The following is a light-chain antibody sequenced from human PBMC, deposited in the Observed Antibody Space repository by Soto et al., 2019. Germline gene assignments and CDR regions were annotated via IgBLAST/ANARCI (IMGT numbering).Light chain of an antibody. V-gene: IGLV2-8*01. CDR2: EVN. Sequence: QSALTQPPSASGSPGQSVTISCTGTSSDGGGYNYVSWFQQHSGKAPKLIIHEVNQRPSGVPDRFSGSKSGTTASLTVSGLEAEDEGTDFCSSHGWYNSVVFGSWTNATVL. CDR1: SSDGGGYNY. CDR3: SSHGWYNSVV. J-gene: IGLJ1*01.